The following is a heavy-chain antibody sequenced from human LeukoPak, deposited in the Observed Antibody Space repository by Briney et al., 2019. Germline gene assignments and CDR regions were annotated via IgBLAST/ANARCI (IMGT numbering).Heavy chain of an antibody. Sequence: SGGSLRLSCAASGFIFRSYNMYWVRQAPGKGPEWVSSITSSSSYIFYADSVKGRFTVSRDDATNSVYLEMNSLRAEDTAVYYCARGGDKRLARNWFDPWGQGAVVTVSS. J-gene: IGHJ5*02. CDR1: GFIFRSYN. CDR2: ITSSSSYI. V-gene: IGHV3-21*01. D-gene: IGHD3-16*01. CDR3: ARGGDKRLARNWFDP.